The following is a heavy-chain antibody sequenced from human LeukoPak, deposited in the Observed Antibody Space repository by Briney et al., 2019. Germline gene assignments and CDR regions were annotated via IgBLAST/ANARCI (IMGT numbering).Heavy chain of an antibody. CDR2: ISYDGSNK. V-gene: IGHV3-30*01. J-gene: IGHJ4*02. Sequence: GGSLRLSCAASGFTFSSYAMHWVRQAPGKGLEWVAVISYDGSNKYYADSVKGRFTISRDNSKSTLYLQMNSLRAEDTAVYYCARGRPRGSYYYFDYWGQGTLVTVSS. CDR3: ARGRPRGSYYYFDY. CDR1: GFTFSSYA. D-gene: IGHD1-26*01.